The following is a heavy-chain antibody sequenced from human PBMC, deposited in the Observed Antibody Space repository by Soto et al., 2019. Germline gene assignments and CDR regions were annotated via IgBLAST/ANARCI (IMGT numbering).Heavy chain of an antibody. CDR1: GYTFSGYY. D-gene: IGHD1-26*01. V-gene: IGHV1-2*04. J-gene: IGHJ6*02. Sequence: ASVKVSCKASGYTFSGYYIHWVRQAPGQGPEWMGWINPNSGGTNYAQKFQGWVTMTRDTSNSTAYMEVSRLTSDDTAVYYCARDQLPDYYYYGMDVWGQGTEVTVSS. CDR2: INPNSGGT. CDR3: ARDQLPDYYYYGMDV.